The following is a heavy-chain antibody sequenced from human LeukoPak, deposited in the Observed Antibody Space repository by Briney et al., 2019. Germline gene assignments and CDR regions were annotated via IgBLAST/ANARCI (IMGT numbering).Heavy chain of an antibody. J-gene: IGHJ4*02. D-gene: IGHD3-16*02. CDR1: GFTFSSYA. V-gene: IGHV3-30*04. CDR2: ISYDGSNK. CDR3: ARGHSTFGGVIAFDY. Sequence: PGGSLRLSCAASGFTFSSYAMHWVRQAPGKGLEWVAVISYDGSNKYYADSVKGRFTISRDNSKNTLYLQMNSLRAEDTAVYYCARGHSTFGGVIAFDYWGQGTLVTVSS.